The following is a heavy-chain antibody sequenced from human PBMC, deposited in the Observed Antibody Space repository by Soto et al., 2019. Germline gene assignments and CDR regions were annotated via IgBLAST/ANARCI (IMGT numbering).Heavy chain of an antibody. D-gene: IGHD1-26*01. J-gene: IGHJ6*02. CDR2: TYYRSKWYN. V-gene: IGHV6-1*01. CDR3: ARDNSGSYYESYYYYGMDV. CDR1: GDSVSSNSAA. Sequence: SQTLSLTCAISGDSVSSNSAAWNWIRQSPSRGLEWLGRTYYRSKWYNDYAVSVKSRITINPDTSKNQFSLQLNSVTPEDMAVYYCARDNSGSYYESYYYYGMDVWGQGTTVTVSS.